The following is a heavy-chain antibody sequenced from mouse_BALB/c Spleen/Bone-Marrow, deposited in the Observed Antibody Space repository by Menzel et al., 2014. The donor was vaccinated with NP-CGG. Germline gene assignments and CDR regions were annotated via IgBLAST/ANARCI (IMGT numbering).Heavy chain of an antibody. J-gene: IGHJ3*01. CDR3: TREGESQFAY. V-gene: IGHV1S81*02. CDR1: GYTFTSYY. Sequence: VQLLQSGAELVKPGASVKLSCKASGYTFTSYYMYWVKQRPGQGLEWIGEINPSNGGTNFNEEFKSKATLTVDKSSSTAYMKLSSLKSEDSGVYYCTREGESQFAYWGQGTLVTVAA. CDR2: INPSNGGT. D-gene: IGHD6-2*01.